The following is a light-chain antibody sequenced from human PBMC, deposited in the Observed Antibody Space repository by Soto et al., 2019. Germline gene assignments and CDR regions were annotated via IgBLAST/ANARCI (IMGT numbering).Light chain of an antibody. Sequence: IQMTQSPSTLSASFGDRVTITCRASQSISSYLNWYQQKPGKAPKLLIYAASSLQSGVPSRFSGSGSGTDSTLTISSLQPEDFATYYCQQSYSTPITFGQGTRLEIK. V-gene: IGKV1-39*01. CDR2: AAS. J-gene: IGKJ5*01. CDR3: QQSYSTPIT. CDR1: QSISSY.